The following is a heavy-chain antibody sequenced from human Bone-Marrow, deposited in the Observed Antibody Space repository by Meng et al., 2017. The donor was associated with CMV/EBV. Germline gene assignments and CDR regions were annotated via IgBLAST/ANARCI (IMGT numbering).Heavy chain of an antibody. CDR2: IRYDGSNK. J-gene: IGHJ6*02. D-gene: IGHD2-2*01. CDR3: ARDRLRISTSSLPYYGMDV. V-gene: IGHV3-30*02. Sequence: GGSLRLSCAASGFTFSSYGMHWVRQAPGKGLEWVAFIRYDGSNKYYADSVKGRFTISRDNSKNTLYLQMNSLRAEDTAVYYCARDRLRISTSSLPYYGMDVWGQGTTVTVSS. CDR1: GFTFSSYG.